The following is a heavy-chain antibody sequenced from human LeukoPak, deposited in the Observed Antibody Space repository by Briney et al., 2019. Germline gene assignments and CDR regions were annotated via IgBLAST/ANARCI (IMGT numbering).Heavy chain of an antibody. CDR1: GYTFTSYG. Sequence: ASVKVSCKASGYTFTSYGISWVRQAPGQGLEWMGWINPNSGGTNYAQKFQGRVTMTRDTPISTAYMELSRLRSDDTAVYYCARGDIVVVPAAIFDYWGQGTLVTVSS. V-gene: IGHV1-2*02. D-gene: IGHD2-2*01. CDR3: ARGDIVVVPAAIFDY. J-gene: IGHJ4*02. CDR2: INPNSGGT.